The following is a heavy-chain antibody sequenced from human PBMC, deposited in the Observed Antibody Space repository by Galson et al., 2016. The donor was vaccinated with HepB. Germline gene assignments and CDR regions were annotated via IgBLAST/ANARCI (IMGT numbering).Heavy chain of an antibody. CDR3: ALRRDPKNFNS. CDR2: IYWDGDK. Sequence: PALVKPTQTLTLTCTFSGFSLSTSGVAVGWIRQPPGKTLEWLALIYWDGDKHYRPSLKKRLTIAKDTSKNQVVLTMTNMEPVDTATYYCALRRDPKNFNSWGQGTLVTVSA. CDR1: GFSLSTSGVA. J-gene: IGHJ4*02. D-gene: IGHD2-21*02. V-gene: IGHV2-5*02.